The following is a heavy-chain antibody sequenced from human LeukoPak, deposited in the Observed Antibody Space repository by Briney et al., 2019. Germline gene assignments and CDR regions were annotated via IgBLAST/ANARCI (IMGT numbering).Heavy chain of an antibody. D-gene: IGHD3-3*01. CDR2: IYYSGST. CDR3: ARGTYDFWSGYSWDAFDI. CDR1: GGSISSYY. J-gene: IGHJ3*02. Sequence: SETLSLTCTVSGGSISSYYWSWIRQPPGKGLEWIGFIYYSGSTNYNPSLKSRVTISVDTSKNQFSRKLSSVTAADTAVYYCARGTYDFWSGYSWDAFDIWGQGTMVTVSS. V-gene: IGHV4-59*01.